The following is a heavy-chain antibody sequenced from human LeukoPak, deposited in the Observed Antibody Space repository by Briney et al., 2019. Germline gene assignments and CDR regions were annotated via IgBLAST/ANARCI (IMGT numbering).Heavy chain of an antibody. D-gene: IGHD2-21*02. Sequence: ASVKVSCKASGGTFSSYAISWVRQAPGQGLEWTGGIIPIFGTANYAQKFQGRVTITADESTSTAYMELSSLRSEDTAVYYCARVTPPDYCGGDCYYYYGMDVWGQGTTVTVSS. CDR3: ARVTPPDYCGGDCYYYYGMDV. J-gene: IGHJ6*02. CDR1: GGTFSSYA. CDR2: IIPIFGTA. V-gene: IGHV1-69*13.